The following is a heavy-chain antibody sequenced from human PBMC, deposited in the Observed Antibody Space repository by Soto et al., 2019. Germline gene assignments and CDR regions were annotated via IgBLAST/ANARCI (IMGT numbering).Heavy chain of an antibody. CDR2: ISAYNGNT. J-gene: IGHJ6*02. Sequence: QVQLVQSGAEVKKPGASVKVSCKASGYTFTSYGISWVRQAPGQGLEWMGWISAYNGNTNYAQKLQGRVTMTTDTSTSTAYMELRSLRSDDTAVYYCARDLGFTIQEYGDYANGYYYYGMDVWGQGTTVTVSS. CDR3: ARDLGFTIQEYGDYANGYYYYGMDV. D-gene: IGHD4-17*01. CDR1: GYTFTSYG. V-gene: IGHV1-18*01.